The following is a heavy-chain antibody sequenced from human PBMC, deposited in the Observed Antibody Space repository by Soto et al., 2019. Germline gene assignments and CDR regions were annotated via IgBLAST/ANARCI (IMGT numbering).Heavy chain of an antibody. D-gene: IGHD1-26*01. CDR2: ISGSGFKK. CDR1: GFIFENFS. V-gene: IGHV3-23*01. CDR3: AKNQGVELVPLATVDWFDP. Sequence: GGSLRLSCAASGFIFENFSMSWVRQAPGKGLEWISSISGSGFKKYYADSVEGRFTISRDNSKSTVYLELNNLSAEDTAVYHCAKNQGVELVPLATVDWFDPWGQGSVVTVSS. J-gene: IGHJ5*02.